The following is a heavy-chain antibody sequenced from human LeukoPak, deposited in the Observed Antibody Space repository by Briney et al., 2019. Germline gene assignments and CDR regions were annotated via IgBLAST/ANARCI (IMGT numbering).Heavy chain of an antibody. CDR3: AREVSRIAAAGREDYFDY. CDR1: GYTFTGYY. Sequence: ASVKVSCKASGYTFTGYYMHWVRQAPGQGLEWMGWINPNSGGTNYAQKFQGWVTMTRDTSISIAYMELSRLRSDDTAVYYCAREVSRIAAAGREDYFDYWGQGTLVTVSS. D-gene: IGHD6-13*01. V-gene: IGHV1-2*04. J-gene: IGHJ4*02. CDR2: INPNSGGT.